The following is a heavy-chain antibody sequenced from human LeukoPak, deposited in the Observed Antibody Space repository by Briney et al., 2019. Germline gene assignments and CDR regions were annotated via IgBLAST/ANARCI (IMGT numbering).Heavy chain of an antibody. CDR3: ARVLVGGYYYDSSGSD. CDR1: GYSISSGYY. V-gene: IGHV4-38-2*02. J-gene: IGHJ4*02. CDR2: IYHGGST. D-gene: IGHD3-22*01. Sequence: SETLSLTCTVSGYSISSGYYWGWIRQPPGRGLEWIGIIYHGGSTYYHPSLKSRVTISVDTSKNQFSLKLSSVTAADTHVYYCARVLVGGYYYDSSGSDWGQGTLVTVSS.